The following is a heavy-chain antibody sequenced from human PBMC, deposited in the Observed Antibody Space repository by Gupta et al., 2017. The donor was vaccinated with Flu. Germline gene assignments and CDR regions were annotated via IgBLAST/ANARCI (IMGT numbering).Heavy chain of an antibody. CDR3: ARGHWDS. J-gene: IGHJ4*02. V-gene: IGHV3-48*03. Sequence: EVQLVESGGGLVQPGGSLSLSCAACGFTLSDYDVSWVRQAPGKALEWVSFISSSGVTYYTDSVKGRFTISRDNAKNSVYLQMDSLRAEDTAFYYCARGHWDSWGQGTLVTVSS. CDR2: ISSSGVT. CDR1: GFTLSDYD.